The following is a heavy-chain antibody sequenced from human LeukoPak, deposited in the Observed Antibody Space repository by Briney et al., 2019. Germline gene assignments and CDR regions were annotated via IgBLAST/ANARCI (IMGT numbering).Heavy chain of an antibody. CDR2: IHCGGDT. CDR1: GFSVSSNY. D-gene: IGHD1-26*01. V-gene: IGHV3-66*01. CDR3: ARAWELDY. Sequence: GSLRLSCAASGFSVSSNYMNWVRQAPGKGLEWVSVIHCGGDTFYADSVKGRFTISRDNSKNTVYLQINSLRAEDTAVYYCARAWELDYWGQGTLVAVSS. J-gene: IGHJ4*02.